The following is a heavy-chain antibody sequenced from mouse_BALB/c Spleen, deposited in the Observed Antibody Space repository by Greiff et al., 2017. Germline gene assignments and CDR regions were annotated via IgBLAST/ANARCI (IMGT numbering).Heavy chain of an antibody. CDR3: ARFSLTYFDY. V-gene: IGHV5-9-3*01. Sequence: EVHLVESGGGLVKPGGSLKLSCAASGFTFSSYAMSWVRQTPEKRLEWVATISSGGSYTYYPDSVKGRFTISRDNAKNTLYLQMSSLRSEDTAMYYCARFSLTYFDYWGQGTTLTVSS. CDR2: ISSGGSYT. J-gene: IGHJ2*01. D-gene: IGHD1-2*01. CDR1: GFTFSSYA.